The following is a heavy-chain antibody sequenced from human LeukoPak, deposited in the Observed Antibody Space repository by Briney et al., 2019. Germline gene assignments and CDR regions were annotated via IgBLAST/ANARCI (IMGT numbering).Heavy chain of an antibody. V-gene: IGHV3-23*01. Sequence: GGSLRLSCAASGFTFSSYAMCWVRQAPGKGLEWVSAISGSGGSTYYADSVKGRFTISRDNSKNTLYLQMNSLRAEDTAVYYCARGGVIVTAMYSWGQGTLVTVSS. CDR3: ARGGVIVTAMYS. D-gene: IGHD2-21*02. CDR1: GFTFSSYA. J-gene: IGHJ4*02. CDR2: ISGSGGST.